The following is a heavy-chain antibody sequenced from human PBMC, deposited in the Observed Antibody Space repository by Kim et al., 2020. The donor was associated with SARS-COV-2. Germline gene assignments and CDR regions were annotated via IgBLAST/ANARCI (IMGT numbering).Heavy chain of an antibody. Sequence: GGSLRLSCAASGFTFSSYGMHWVRQAPGKGLEWVAVISYDGSNKYSADSVKGRFTISRDNSKNTLYLQMNSLRAEDTAVYYCANDSPRGGGSGFNYYYYGMDVGGQGTTVTVSS. D-gene: IGHD6-19*01. CDR2: ISYDGSNK. V-gene: IGHV3-30*18. CDR1: GFTFSSYG. CDR3: ANDSPRGGGSGFNYYYYGMDV. J-gene: IGHJ6*02.